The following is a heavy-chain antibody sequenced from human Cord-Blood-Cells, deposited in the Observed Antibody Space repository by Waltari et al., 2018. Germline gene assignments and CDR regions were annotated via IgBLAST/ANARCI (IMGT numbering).Heavy chain of an antibody. D-gene: IGHD2-2*01. Sequence: QVQLVQSGAAVKKPGASVKVSCKASGYTFTSYAMHWVRQAPGQRLEWMGWINAGNGNTKYSQKFQGRVTITRDTSASTAYMELSSLRSEDTAVYYCARGMGYCSSTSCYDFDYWGQGTLVTVSS. CDR3: ARGMGYCSSTSCYDFDY. CDR1: GYTFTSYA. J-gene: IGHJ4*02. V-gene: IGHV1-3*01. CDR2: INAGNGNT.